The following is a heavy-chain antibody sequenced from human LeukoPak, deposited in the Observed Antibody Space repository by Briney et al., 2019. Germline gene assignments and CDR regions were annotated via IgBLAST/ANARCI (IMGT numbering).Heavy chain of an antibody. CDR1: GYTFTGYY. J-gene: IGHJ4*02. Sequence: ASVKVFCNASGYTFTGYYMHWVRQAPGQGLEWMGWINPNRGGTNYAQKFQGRVPMTRDPSHNTAYMELSRPKCDDRAVYLCARVRVRGYCINGVFYGSLGYWGQGTLVTVSS. CDR2: INPNRGGT. CDR3: ARVRVRGYCINGVFYGSLGY. V-gene: IGHV1-2*02. D-gene: IGHD2-8*01.